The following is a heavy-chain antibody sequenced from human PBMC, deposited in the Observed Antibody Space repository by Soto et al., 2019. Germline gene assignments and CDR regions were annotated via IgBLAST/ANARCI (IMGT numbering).Heavy chain of an antibody. D-gene: IGHD5-12*01. J-gene: IGHJ4*02. CDR1: GFSLSTTGVA. CDR2: IYWDDDK. CDR3: AHSQRGPRDF. V-gene: IGHV2-5*02. Sequence: QITLKESGPTLVRPTQTLTLTCTFSGFSLSTTGVAVAWIRQPPGEALEWLALIYWDDDKRYNSSLKSRLTITKDPSRDQVVLAMTNMDPMDTATYFCAHSQRGPRDFWGPGILVTVSS.